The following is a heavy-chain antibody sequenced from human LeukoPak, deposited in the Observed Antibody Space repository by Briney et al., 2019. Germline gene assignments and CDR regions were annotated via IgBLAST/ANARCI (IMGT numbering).Heavy chain of an antibody. V-gene: IGHV1-69*05. CDR2: IIPIFGTA. D-gene: IGHD1-26*01. CDR1: GGTFSSYA. J-gene: IGHJ4*02. Sequence: SVKVSCKASGGTFSSYAISWVRQAPGQGLEWMGGIIPIFGTANYAQKLQGRVTMTTDTSTSTAYMELRSLRSDDTAVYYCTRAGGSYLSNFDYWGQGTLVTVSS. CDR3: TRAGGSYLSNFDY.